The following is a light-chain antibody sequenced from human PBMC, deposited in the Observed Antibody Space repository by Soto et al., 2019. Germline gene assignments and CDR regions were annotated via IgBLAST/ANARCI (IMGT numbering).Light chain of an antibody. V-gene: IGKV3-11*01. CDR2: DAS. CDR1: QTISTF. CDR3: QQRDSWPPLS. Sequence: EIVLTQSPATLSLAPGERATLSCRASQTISTFLAWYQQKPGQAPRLLIYDASNRATGVPARFSGSGSEPHFTLSIDSLEPEDSGVYYCQQRDSWPPLSFGGGTRVEIK. J-gene: IGKJ4*01.